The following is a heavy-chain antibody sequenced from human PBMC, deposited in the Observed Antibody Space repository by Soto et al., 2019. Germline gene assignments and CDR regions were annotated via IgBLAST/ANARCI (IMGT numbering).Heavy chain of an antibody. CDR2: MKEDGTEI. CDR3: ARDHHRYSGYDYVDY. CDR1: GFAFSNSW. J-gene: IGHJ4*02. D-gene: IGHD5-12*01. V-gene: IGHV3-7*01. Sequence: GGSLRLSCAASGFAFSNSWMSWVRQAPGKGLEWVANMKEDGTEIWYMDSVKGRFTISRDNAKNLLYLQMNNLRVEDTAVYYCARDHHRYSGYDYVDYWGQGTLVTVSS.